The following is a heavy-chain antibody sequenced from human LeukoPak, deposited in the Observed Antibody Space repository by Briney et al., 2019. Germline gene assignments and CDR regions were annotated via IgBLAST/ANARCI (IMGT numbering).Heavy chain of an antibody. Sequence: PSETLSLTCTVSGGSISSGDYYWSWIRQPPGKGLEWIGYIYYSGSTYYNPSLKSRVTISVDTSKNQFSLKLSSVTAADTAVYYCATPSYCGGDCYDDAFDIWGQGTMVTVSS. CDR1: GGSISSGDYY. D-gene: IGHD2-21*02. J-gene: IGHJ3*02. V-gene: IGHV4-30-4*01. CDR3: ATPSYCGGDCYDDAFDI. CDR2: IYYSGST.